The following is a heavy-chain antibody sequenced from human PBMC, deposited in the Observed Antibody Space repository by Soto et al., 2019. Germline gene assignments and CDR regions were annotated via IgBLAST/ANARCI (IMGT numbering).Heavy chain of an antibody. CDR1: GFTFSSYS. Sequence: GGSLRLSCAASGFTFSSYSMKWVRHAPGEGLEWVSSISSSSSYIYYADSVKGRFTISRDNAKNSLYLQMNSLRAEDTAVYYCARDLQIFGVVIPAGMDVWGQGTTVTVSS. CDR3: ARDLQIFGVVIPAGMDV. D-gene: IGHD3-3*01. J-gene: IGHJ6*02. V-gene: IGHV3-21*01. CDR2: ISSSSSYI.